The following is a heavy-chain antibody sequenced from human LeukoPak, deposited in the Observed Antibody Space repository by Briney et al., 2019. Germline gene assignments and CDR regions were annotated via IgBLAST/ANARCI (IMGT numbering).Heavy chain of an antibody. D-gene: IGHD3-16*01. CDR1: GFSLSTSGMC. V-gene: IGHV4-61*08. CDR3: TRGAGWLIDY. Sequence: SGPALVKPTQTLTLTCTFSGFSLSTSGMCVSWIRQPPGKGLEWIGYFHNSGTSTYNPSLKSRVTISADTSKNQFSLKLNSLTTADTAVYYCTRGAGWLIDYWGQGILVTVSS. CDR2: FHNSGTS. J-gene: IGHJ4*02.